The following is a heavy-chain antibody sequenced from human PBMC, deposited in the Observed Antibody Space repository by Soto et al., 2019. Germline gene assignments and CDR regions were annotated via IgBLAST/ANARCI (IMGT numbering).Heavy chain of an antibody. V-gene: IGHV1-3*01. CDR3: ARSAPPIDY. CDR1: GYTFTSYA. J-gene: IGHJ4*02. Sequence: QVQLVQSGAEVKKPGASVKVSCKASGYTFTSYAMHWVRQAPGQRLEWMGWINAGNGNTKQSQKFQGRVTITRDTSASTAYMELSSLRSEDTALYSCARSAPPIDYWGQGTLVTVSS. CDR2: INAGNGNT.